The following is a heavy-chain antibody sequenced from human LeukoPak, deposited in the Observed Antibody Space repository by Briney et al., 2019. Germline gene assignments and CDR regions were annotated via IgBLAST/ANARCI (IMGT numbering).Heavy chain of an antibody. V-gene: IGHV3-30-3*01. Sequence: GGSLRLSCAASGFTFSSYAMHWVRQAPGKGLEWVAVISYDGSNKYYADSVKGRFTISRDNSKNTLYLQMNSLRAEDTAVYYCARDSMETSWYLYFQHCGQGTLVTVSS. CDR2: ISYDGSNK. J-gene: IGHJ1*01. D-gene: IGHD6-13*01. CDR3: ARDSMETSWYLYFQH. CDR1: GFTFSSYA.